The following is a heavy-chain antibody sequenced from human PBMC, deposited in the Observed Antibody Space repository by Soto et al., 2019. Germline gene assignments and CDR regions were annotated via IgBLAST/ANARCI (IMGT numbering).Heavy chain of an antibody. V-gene: IGHV4-30-4*01. CDR2: IYYSGST. J-gene: IGHJ6*02. CDR1: GGSISSGDYY. Sequence: SETLSLTCTVSGGSISSGDYYWSWIRQPPGKGLEWIGYIYYSGSTYYNPSLKSRVTLSVDTSKNQFSLKLSSVTAADTAVYYCARFIVATINYYYGMDVWGQGTTVTVSS. D-gene: IGHD5-12*01. CDR3: ARFIVATINYYYGMDV.